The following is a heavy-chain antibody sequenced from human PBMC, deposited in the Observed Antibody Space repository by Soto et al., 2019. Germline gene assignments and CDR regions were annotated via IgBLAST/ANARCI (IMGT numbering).Heavy chain of an antibody. D-gene: IGHD6-19*01. V-gene: IGHV1-18*04. J-gene: IGHJ6*02. CDR1: GYTFTSYG. Sequence: ASVKVSCKASGYTFTSYGISWVRQAPGQGLEWMGWISAYNGNTNYAQKLQGRVTMTTDTSTSTAYMELRSPRSDDTAVYYCARDRVAGTEYYYYYYGMDVWGQGTTVTVSS. CDR2: ISAYNGNT. CDR3: ARDRVAGTEYYYYYYGMDV.